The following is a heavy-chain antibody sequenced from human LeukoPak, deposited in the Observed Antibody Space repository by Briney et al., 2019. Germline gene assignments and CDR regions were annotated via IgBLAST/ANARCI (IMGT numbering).Heavy chain of an antibody. J-gene: IGHJ6*03. CDR2: ITQDGSEK. D-gene: IGHD1-26*01. CDR3: ARDPYSGSYGPYYYYFMDV. V-gene: IGHV3-7*01. CDR1: GFTFSSYW. Sequence: GGSLRLSCAASGFTFSSYWMSWVRQARGKGLEWVANITQDGSEKYYVDSVKGRFTISRDNAKNSLYLQMNSLRAEDTAVYFCARDPYSGSYGPYYYYFMDVWGKGTTVTISS.